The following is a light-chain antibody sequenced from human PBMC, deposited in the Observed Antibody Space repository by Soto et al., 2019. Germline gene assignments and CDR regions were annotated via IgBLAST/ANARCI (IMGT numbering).Light chain of an antibody. V-gene: IGKV1-12*01. Sequence: DIQMTQSPSSVSASVGDSVTITCRASQGVSTSLVWYQQKPGKAPKLLIYAASNLQSGVPSRFSGSGSGTDFTLTISSLQPEDVATYYCQQGKSLSASCGGGTRVEIK. CDR2: AAS. CDR1: QGVSTS. CDR3: QQGKSLSAS. J-gene: IGKJ4*01.